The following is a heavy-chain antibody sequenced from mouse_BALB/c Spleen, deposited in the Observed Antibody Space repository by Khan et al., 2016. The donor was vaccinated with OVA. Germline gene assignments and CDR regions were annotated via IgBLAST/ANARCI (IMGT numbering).Heavy chain of an antibody. J-gene: IGHJ2*01. Sequence: EVELVESGGDLVKPGGSLKLSCAASGFTFSNFGMSWVRQTPDKRLEWVATISSGGSYTYYPDSVKGRFTISRDNAKNTLYLHMSGLKSEDTAMYYCARQEGYYGSHYYFDYWGQGTTLTVSS. CDR3: ARQEGYYGSHYYFDY. D-gene: IGHD1-1*01. CDR2: ISSGGSYT. CDR1: GFTFSNFG. V-gene: IGHV5-6*01.